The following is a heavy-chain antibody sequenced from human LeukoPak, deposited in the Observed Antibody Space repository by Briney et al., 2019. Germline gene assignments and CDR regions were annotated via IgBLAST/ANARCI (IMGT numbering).Heavy chain of an antibody. D-gene: IGHD5-12*01. V-gene: IGHV3-48*01. J-gene: IGHJ4*01. CDR1: GFNFIDYS. CDR2: IGISSGNT. Sequence: GGSLRLSCAASGFNFIDYSMNWVRQAPGKGLEWTSYIGISSGNTKYADSVKGRFTISRDKARNSLYLQMNSLRVEDTAMYYCARDHRYAFDNWGHGTLVTVSS. CDR3: ARDHRYAFDN.